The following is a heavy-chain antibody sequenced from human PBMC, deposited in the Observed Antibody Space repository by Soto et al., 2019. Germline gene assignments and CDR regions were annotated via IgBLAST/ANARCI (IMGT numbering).Heavy chain of an antibody. CDR1: GFTFSDYA. CDR3: AAPRDEYGSGISWLTYGMDV. J-gene: IGHJ6*02. CDR2: LNGAGGST. Sequence: GGSLRLSCLASGFTFSDYAMTWVRHVPGRGLEWVSSLNGAGGSTYYADSVRGRFTISRDNSQNTLFLQMNRLTVDATAIYYCAAPRDEYGSGISWLTYGMDVWGQGNTVTVSS. D-gene: IGHD3-10*01. V-gene: IGHV3-23*01.